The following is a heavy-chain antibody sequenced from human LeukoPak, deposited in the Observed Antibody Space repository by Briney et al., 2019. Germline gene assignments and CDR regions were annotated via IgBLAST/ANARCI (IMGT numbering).Heavy chain of an antibody. CDR2: INPNSGGT. D-gene: IGHD1-26*01. CDR3: VREWSGSYTEGY. CDR1: RYTFTGYY. V-gene: IGHV1-2*02. J-gene: IGHJ4*02. Sequence: ASVKVSCKACRYTFTGYYMHWVRQAPGQGLEWMGWINPNSGGTNYAQKFQGSVTMTRDTSISTAYMELSRLRSDDTAVYYCVREWSGSYTEGYWGQGTLVTVSS.